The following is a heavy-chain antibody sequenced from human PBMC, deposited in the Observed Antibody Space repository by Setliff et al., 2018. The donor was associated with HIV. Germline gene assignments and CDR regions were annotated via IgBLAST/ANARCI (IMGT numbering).Heavy chain of an antibody. CDR3: GGNGYYSIDY. Sequence: ETLSLTCAVSGGSISSNWWSWVRQSPGKGLEWIGEIYHSGSTHYNPSLQSRVTISVDKSKSQFSLKLNSVTAADTAVYYCGGNGYYSIDYWARERWSPSPQ. D-gene: IGHD3-22*01. V-gene: IGHV4-4*02. CDR2: IYHSGST. J-gene: IGHJ4*02. CDR1: GGSISSNW.